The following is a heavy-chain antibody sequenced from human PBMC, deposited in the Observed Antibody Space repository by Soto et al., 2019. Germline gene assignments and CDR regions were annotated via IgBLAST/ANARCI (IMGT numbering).Heavy chain of an antibody. CDR3: ARDRGPFSGCSSTSCYALRRANPLPEYHFDY. Sequence: SVKVSCKASGGTFSSYAISWVRQAPGQGXEWMGGIIPIFGTANYAQKFQGRVTITADKSTSTAYMELSSLRSEDTAVYYCARDRGPFSGCSSTSCYALRRANPLPEYHFDYWGQGTLVTVSS. D-gene: IGHD2-2*01. CDR1: GGTFSSYA. J-gene: IGHJ4*02. V-gene: IGHV1-69*06. CDR2: IIPIFGTA.